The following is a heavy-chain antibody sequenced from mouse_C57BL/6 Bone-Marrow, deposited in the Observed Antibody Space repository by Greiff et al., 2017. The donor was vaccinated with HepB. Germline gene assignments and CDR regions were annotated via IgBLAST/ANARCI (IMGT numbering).Heavy chain of an antibody. Sequence: EVQLQQSGPVLVKPGASVKKSCKASGYTFTDYYMNWVKQSHGKSLEWIGVINPYNGGTSYNQKFKGKATLTVDKSSSTAYMELNSLTSEDSAVYYCARKWLLRYFDVWGTGTTVTVSS. D-gene: IGHD2-3*01. CDR2: INPYNGGT. CDR3: ARKWLLRYFDV. J-gene: IGHJ1*03. V-gene: IGHV1-19*01. CDR1: GYTFTDYY.